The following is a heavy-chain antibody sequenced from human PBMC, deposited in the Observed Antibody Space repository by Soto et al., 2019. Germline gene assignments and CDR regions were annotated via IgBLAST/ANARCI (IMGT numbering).Heavy chain of an antibody. CDR3: ARVPGVLWFGEPIGYFDY. Sequence: PSETLSLTCAVSGGSISSGGYSWSWIRQPPGKGLEWIGYIYHSGSTYYNPSLKSRVTISVDRSKNQFSLKLSSVTAADTAVYYCARVPGVLWFGEPIGYFDYWGQGTLVTVSS. V-gene: IGHV4-30-2*01. CDR1: GGSISSGGYS. D-gene: IGHD3-10*01. J-gene: IGHJ4*02. CDR2: IYHSGST.